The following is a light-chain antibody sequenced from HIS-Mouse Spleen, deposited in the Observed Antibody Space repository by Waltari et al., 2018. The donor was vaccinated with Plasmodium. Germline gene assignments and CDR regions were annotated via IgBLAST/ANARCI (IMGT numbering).Light chain of an antibody. CDR3: QQYDNLPYT. J-gene: IGKJ2*01. CDR1: QDIRNY. CDR2: DAS. V-gene: IGKV1-33*01. Sequence: DIQMTQSPSSLSASVGDRVTITCQASQDIRNYLNWYQQKPGKAPKLLIYDASNLETGVPSRFSGSGSRTDFTFTISSLQPEDIATYYCQQYDNLPYTFGQGTKLEIK.